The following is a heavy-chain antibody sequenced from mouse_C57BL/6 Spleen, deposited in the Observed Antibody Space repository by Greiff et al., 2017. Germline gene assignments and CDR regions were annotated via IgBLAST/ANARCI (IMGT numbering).Heavy chain of an antibody. V-gene: IGHV3-6*01. Sequence: EVKLQESGPGLVKPSQSLSLTCSVTGYSITSGYYWNWIRQFPGNKLEWMGYISYDGSNNYNPSLKNRISITRDTSKNQFFLKLNSVTTEDTATYYCARGAREDWYFDVWGTGTTVTVSS. CDR3: ARGAREDWYFDV. J-gene: IGHJ1*03. CDR2: ISYDGSN. CDR1: GYSITSGYY.